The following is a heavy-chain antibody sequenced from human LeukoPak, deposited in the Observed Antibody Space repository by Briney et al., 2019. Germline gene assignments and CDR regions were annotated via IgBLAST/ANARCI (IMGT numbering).Heavy chain of an antibody. CDR3: AKAYYDILTGYYRGTSDY. V-gene: IGHV3-23*01. CDR2: ISGSGGST. J-gene: IGHJ4*02. Sequence: GGSLRLSCAASGFTFSSYAMSWVRQAPGKGLEWVSAISGSGGSTYYADPVKGRFTISRDNSKDTLYLQMNSLRAEDTAVYYCAKAYYDILTGYYRGTSDYWGQGTLVTVSS. CDR1: GFTFSSYA. D-gene: IGHD3-9*01.